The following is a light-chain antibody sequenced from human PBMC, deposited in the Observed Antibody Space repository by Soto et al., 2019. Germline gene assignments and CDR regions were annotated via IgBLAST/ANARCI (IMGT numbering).Light chain of an antibody. CDR1: QSVSNN. CDR3: QQRSNWPRT. Sequence: EIVLTQSPATLSLSPGERATLSCRASQSVSNNLGWYQQKPGQAPRLLIYDASNRATDIPARFSGSGSGTDFTLLINSLEPEDFGVYYCQQRSNWPRTFGEGTKLEIK. CDR2: DAS. J-gene: IGKJ2*01. V-gene: IGKV3-11*01.